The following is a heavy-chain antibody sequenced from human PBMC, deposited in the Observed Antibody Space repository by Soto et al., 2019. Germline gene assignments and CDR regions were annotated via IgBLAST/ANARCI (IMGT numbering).Heavy chain of an antibody. CDR1: GFTFSSYL. J-gene: IGHJ6*02. D-gene: IGHD3-22*01. V-gene: IGHV3-7*03. CDR2: IKQDGSEE. CDR3: ARVMTLYYYDSSGSLGMDV. Sequence: GGSLRLSCAASGFTFSSYLMSWVGQSPGKGLEWVANIKQDGSEEYYVDSVKGRFTISRDNAKNSLYLQMNSLRAEDTAVYYCARVMTLYYYDSSGSLGMDVWGQGTTVTVSS.